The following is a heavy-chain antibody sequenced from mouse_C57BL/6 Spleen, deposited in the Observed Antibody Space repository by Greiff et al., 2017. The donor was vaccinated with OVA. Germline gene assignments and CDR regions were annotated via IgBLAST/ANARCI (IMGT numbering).Heavy chain of an antibody. V-gene: IGHV1-7*01. Sequence: QVHVKQSGAELAKPGASVTLSCKASGYTFTSYWMHWVKQRPGQGLEWIGYINPSSGYTKYNQKFKDQATLTADKSSSTAYMQLSSLTYEDSAVYYCARTAQATYFDYWGQGTTLTVSS. J-gene: IGHJ2*01. CDR1: GYTFTSYW. CDR2: INPSSGYT. CDR3: ARTAQATYFDY. D-gene: IGHD3-2*02.